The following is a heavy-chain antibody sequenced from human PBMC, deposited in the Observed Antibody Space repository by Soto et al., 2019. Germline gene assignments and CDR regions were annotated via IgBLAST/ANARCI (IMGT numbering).Heavy chain of an antibody. V-gene: IGHV1-69*13. CDR2: IIPIFGTA. D-gene: IGHD6-19*01. Sequence: GASVKVSCKASGGTFSSYAISWVRQAPGQGLEWMGGIIPIFGTANYAQKFQGRVTITADESTSTAYMELSSLRSEDTAVYYCATLPVAGNYYYGMDVWGQGTTVTVSS. CDR3: ATLPVAGNYYYGMDV. J-gene: IGHJ6*02. CDR1: GGTFSSYA.